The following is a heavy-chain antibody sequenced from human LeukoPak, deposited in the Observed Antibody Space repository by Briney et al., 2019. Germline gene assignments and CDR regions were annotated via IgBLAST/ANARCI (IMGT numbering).Heavy chain of an antibody. J-gene: IGHJ4*02. CDR3: TSEAYYFDY. V-gene: IGHV4-39*01. CDR1: GGSISSSSYY. Sequence: PSETLSLTCTVSGGSISSSSYYWGWIRQPPGKGLEWIGSIYYSGSTYYNPSLKSRVTISVDTSKNQFSPKLSSVTAADTAVYYCTSEAYYFDYWGQGTLVTVSS. CDR2: IYYSGST.